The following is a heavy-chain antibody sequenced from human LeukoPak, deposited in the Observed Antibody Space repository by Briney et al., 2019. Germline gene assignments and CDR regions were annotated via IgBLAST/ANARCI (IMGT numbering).Heavy chain of an antibody. Sequence: PGGSLRLSCAASGFTFSSYSMMWVRQAPGKGLEWVSYISSSSTTIYYADSVKGRFTISRDNAKNSLYLQMNSLRAEDTAVYYCARAELVVVPLNYYYYMDVWGKGTTVTISS. CDR2: ISSSSTTI. CDR3: ARAELVVVPLNYYYYMDV. V-gene: IGHV3-48*04. J-gene: IGHJ6*03. D-gene: IGHD2-2*01. CDR1: GFTFSSYS.